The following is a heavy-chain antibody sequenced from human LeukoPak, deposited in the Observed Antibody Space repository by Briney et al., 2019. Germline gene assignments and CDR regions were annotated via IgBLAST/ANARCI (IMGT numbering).Heavy chain of an antibody. J-gene: IGHJ4*02. V-gene: IGHV3-66*01. D-gene: IGHD3-10*02. Sequence: GGPLRLSCAASGFTVRSNYMSWVRQAPGKGLEWVSVIYSGGSTFYADSVKGRFTISRDNSKNTLYLQMNSLRAEDTAVYYCARCSLAFFDYWGQGTLVTVSS. CDR2: IYSGGST. CDR3: ARCSLAFFDY. CDR1: GFTVRSNY.